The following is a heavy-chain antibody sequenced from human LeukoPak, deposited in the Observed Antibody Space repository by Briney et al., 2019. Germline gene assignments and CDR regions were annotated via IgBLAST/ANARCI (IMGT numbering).Heavy chain of an antibody. Sequence: SGPTLVKPTQTLTLTCTFSGFSLSTSGVGVGWIRQPPGKALEWLALIYWDDDKRYSPSLKSRLTITKDTSKNQVVLTMTNMDPVDTATYYCAHNYGAANRDAFDIWGQGTMVTVSS. CDR2: IYWDDDK. J-gene: IGHJ3*02. CDR3: AHNYGAANRDAFDI. D-gene: IGHD4-17*01. V-gene: IGHV2-5*02. CDR1: GFSLSTSGVG.